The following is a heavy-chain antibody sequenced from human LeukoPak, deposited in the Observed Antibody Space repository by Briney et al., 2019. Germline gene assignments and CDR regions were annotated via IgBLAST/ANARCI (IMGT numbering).Heavy chain of an antibody. J-gene: IGHJ3*02. CDR1: GFAFSTFA. D-gene: IGHD2-8*02. Sequence: GGSLRLSCAASGFAFSTFAMSWVRQAPGKGLDWVSSISGSGGSTYYADSVKGRFTISRDNSMNTLYLQMSSLRAEDTALYYCARHYSGGVFDIWGQGTMVTVSS. CDR2: ISGSGGST. CDR3: ARHYSGGVFDI. V-gene: IGHV3-23*01.